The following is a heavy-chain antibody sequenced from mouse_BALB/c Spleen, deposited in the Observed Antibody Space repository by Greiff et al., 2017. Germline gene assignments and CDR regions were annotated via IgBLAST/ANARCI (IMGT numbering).Heavy chain of an antibody. V-gene: IGHV3-2*02. CDR3: AIAADSSGYVGFAY. D-gene: IGHD3-2*01. Sequence: EVQRVESGPGLVKPSQSLSLTCTVTGYSITSDYAWNWIRQFPGNKLEWMGYISYSGSTSYNPSLKSRISITRDTSKNQFFLQLNSVTTEDTATYYCAIAADSSGYVGFAYWGQGTLVTVSA. CDR2: ISYSGST. J-gene: IGHJ3*01. CDR1: GYSITSDYA.